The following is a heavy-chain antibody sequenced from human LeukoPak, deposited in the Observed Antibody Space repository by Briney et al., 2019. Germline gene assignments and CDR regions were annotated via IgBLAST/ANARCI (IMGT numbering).Heavy chain of an antibody. CDR1: GFTFSGSA. D-gene: IGHD3-22*01. CDR2: IRSKANSYAT. V-gene: IGHV3-73*01. Sequence: GGSLRLSCAASGFTFSGSAMHWVRQASGKGLEWVGRIRSKANSYATAYAASVKGRFTISRDDSKNTAYLQMNSLKTEDTAVYYCTRTRYYYDSSGSPGLYGMDVWGQGTTVTVSS. CDR3: TRTRYYYDSSGSPGLYGMDV. J-gene: IGHJ6*02.